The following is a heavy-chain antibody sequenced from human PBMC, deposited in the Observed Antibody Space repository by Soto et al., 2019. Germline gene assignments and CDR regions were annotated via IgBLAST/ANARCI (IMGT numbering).Heavy chain of an antibody. CDR3: AKDHVAGHGSGNYYSSGFDS. Sequence: AGGSLRLSCAASGFTFNSYGIHWVRQAPGKGLEWVTLISFDGSKKYYADSVKDRFTISRDNSKNTLYLQMNSLRAEDTAVYYCAKDHVAGHGSGNYYSSGFDSWGQGTLVTVSS. D-gene: IGHD3-22*01. CDR1: GFTFNSYG. J-gene: IGHJ4*02. CDR2: ISFDGSKK. V-gene: IGHV3-30*18.